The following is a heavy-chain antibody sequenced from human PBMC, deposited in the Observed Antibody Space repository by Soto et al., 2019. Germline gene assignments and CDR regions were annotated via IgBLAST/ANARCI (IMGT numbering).Heavy chain of an antibody. V-gene: IGHV4-34*01. CDR3: ARSKGSSSGWYADY. D-gene: IGHD6-19*01. CDR2: INHSGST. CDR1: GGSFSGYY. Sequence: SETLSLTCAVYGGSFSGYYWSWIRQPPGKGLEWIGEINHSGSTNYNPSLKSRVTISVDTSKNQFSLELSSVTAADTAVYYCARSKGSSSGWYADYWGQGTLVTVSS. J-gene: IGHJ4*02.